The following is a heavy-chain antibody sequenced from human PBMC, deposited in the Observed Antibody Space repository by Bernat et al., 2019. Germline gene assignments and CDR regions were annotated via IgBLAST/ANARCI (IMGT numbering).Heavy chain of an antibody. CDR1: GFTFSSYA. CDR3: AKEVGCSGGSCYSWYFDL. Sequence: VQLVESGGGVVQPGRSLRLSCAASGFTFSSYAMSWVRQAPGKGLECVSAIGGGGGSTYYADSVKGRFTISRDNSKNTLYLQMNSLRAEDTAVYYCAKEVGCSGGSCYSWYFDLWGRGTLVTVSS. V-gene: IGHV3-23*04. CDR2: IGGGGGST. D-gene: IGHD2-15*01. J-gene: IGHJ2*01.